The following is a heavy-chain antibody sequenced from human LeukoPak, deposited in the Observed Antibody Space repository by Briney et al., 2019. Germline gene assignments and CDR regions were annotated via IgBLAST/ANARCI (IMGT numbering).Heavy chain of an antibody. CDR2: ICTAGTTV. Sequence: GGPLRLSCAASGFTFSGYSLNWVRQAPGKGLEWISYICTAGTTVYYADSVKGRFAISRDNAKNSLFLQMNSLRVEDTAVYYCARDSGYHYDKFDCWSQGTLVTVSS. J-gene: IGHJ4*02. CDR1: GFTFSGYS. V-gene: IGHV3-48*04. CDR3: ARDSGYHYDKFDC. D-gene: IGHD3-22*01.